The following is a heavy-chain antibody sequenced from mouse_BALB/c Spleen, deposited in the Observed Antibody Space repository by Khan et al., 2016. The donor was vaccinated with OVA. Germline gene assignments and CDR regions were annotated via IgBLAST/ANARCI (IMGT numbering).Heavy chain of an antibody. D-gene: IGHD3-3*01. CDR1: GFTFTNYG. J-gene: IGHJ4*01. CDR3: ARVGDNGTMDY. Sequence: QIQLVQSGPELKKPGETVQISCKASGFTFTNYGMNWVRQAPGKGLKWMGWINTYTGEPTFTDDFKGRFAFSLETSASTAYLQINSLKNEDTATYFCARVGDNGTMDYGGQGTSVTVSS. CDR2: INTYTGEP. V-gene: IGHV9-3-1*01.